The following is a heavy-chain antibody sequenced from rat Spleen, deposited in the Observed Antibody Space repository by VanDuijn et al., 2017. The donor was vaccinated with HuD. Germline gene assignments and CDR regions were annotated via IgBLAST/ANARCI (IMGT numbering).Heavy chain of an antibody. Sequence: EVQLQESGPGLVKPSQSLSLTCSVTGYSITSSYRWNWIRKFPGNKLEWMGYINNAGSTKYNPPLQSQTSITRDTSKNQFFLQLTSVTTEDTATYYCARSFSYVMDAWGQGASVTVSS. V-gene: IGHV3-3*01. CDR3: ARSFSYVMDA. J-gene: IGHJ4*01. CDR1: GYSITSSYR. CDR2: INNAGST.